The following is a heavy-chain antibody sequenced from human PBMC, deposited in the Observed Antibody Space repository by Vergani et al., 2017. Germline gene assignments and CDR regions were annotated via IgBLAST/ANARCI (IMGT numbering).Heavy chain of an antibody. V-gene: IGHV3-30*18. CDR2: ISYDGSNK. CDR1: GFTFSTYG. D-gene: IGHD1-26*01. Sequence: QVQLVESGGGVVQPGTSLRLSCAASGFTFSTYGMHWVRQAPGKGLEWVAVISYDGSNKYYADSVKGRFTISRDNSKNTLYLQMNSLRAEDTAVYYCAKGLVELRGIFDYWGQGTLVTVSS. CDR3: AKGLVELRGIFDY. J-gene: IGHJ4*02.